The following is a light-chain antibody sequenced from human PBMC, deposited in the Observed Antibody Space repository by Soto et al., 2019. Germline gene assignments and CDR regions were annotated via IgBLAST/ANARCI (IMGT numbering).Light chain of an antibody. CDR3: SSFTSRFSFV. CDR1: RSDVGAYNY. Sequence: QSVLTQPASVSGSPGQPIAISCTGTRSDVGAYNYVSWYQQHPGKAPQLMISEVTNRPSGVSVRFSGSKSGNTASLTISGLQAEDEADYYCSSFTSRFSFVFGTGTKVTVL. J-gene: IGLJ1*01. V-gene: IGLV2-14*01. CDR2: EVT.